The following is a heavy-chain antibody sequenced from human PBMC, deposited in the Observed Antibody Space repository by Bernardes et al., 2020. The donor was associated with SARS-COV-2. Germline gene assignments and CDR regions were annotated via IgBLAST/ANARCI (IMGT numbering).Heavy chain of an antibody. V-gene: IGHV4-34*01. D-gene: IGHD3-9*01. CDR1: GGTFSDNP. Sequence: LSLTCAVYGGTFSDNPWTWIRQSPGKGLEWIGQISHSGISNYNPSLKSRVTMSVDTSKNQFSLNLTSVTAADTAVYFCSRGAPGFWGQGTLVTVSS. CDR2: ISHSGIS. CDR3: SRGAPGF. J-gene: IGHJ4*02.